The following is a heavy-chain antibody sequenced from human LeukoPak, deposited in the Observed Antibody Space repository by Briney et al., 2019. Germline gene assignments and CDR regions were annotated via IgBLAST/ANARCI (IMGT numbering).Heavy chain of an antibody. D-gene: IGHD2-2*01. Sequence: GGSLRLSCAASGFTFSSYAMHWVRQAPGKGLEWVAVISYDGSNKYYADSVKGRFTIPRDNSKNTLYLQMNSLRAEDTAVYYCARVGVPAAFLYYYMDVWGKGTTDTVSS. V-gene: IGHV3-30*04. CDR2: ISYDGSNK. CDR3: ARVGVPAAFLYYYMDV. J-gene: IGHJ6*03. CDR1: GFTFSSYA.